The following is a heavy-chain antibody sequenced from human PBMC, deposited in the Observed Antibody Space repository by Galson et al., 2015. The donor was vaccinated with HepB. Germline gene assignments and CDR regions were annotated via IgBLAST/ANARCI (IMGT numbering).Heavy chain of an antibody. J-gene: IGHJ4*02. CDR3: ARDLPRITTPDYGGDKGGDY. Sequence: SLRLSCAASAFSFSSYAMYWVRQAPGKGLEWVSGISGSGGSTYYADSVKGRFTISRDNSKNTLSLQMNSLRAEDTALYYCARDLPRITTPDYGGDKGGDYWGQGTLVTVSS. D-gene: IGHD4-23*01. CDR1: AFSFSSYA. V-gene: IGHV3-23*01. CDR2: ISGSGGST.